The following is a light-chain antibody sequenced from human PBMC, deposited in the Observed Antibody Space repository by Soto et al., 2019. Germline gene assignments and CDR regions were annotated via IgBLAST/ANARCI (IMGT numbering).Light chain of an antibody. CDR3: QQYGSSPRT. CDR1: QSVSSSY. J-gene: IGKJ1*01. Sequence: EIVLTQSPGTLSLSPGATATLSCRASQSVSSSYLAWYQQKPGQAPRLLIYGPSSRAIGIPDRFSGSGSGTDFTLTISRLDPEDFAVYYCQQYGSSPRTFGQGTKVEIK. CDR2: GPS. V-gene: IGKV3-20*01.